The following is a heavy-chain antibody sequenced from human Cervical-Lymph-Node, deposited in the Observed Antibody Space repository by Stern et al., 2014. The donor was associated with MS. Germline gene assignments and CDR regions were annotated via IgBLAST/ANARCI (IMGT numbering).Heavy chain of an antibody. CDR1: GFTVSKNY. J-gene: IGHJ3*02. Sequence: EVQLVESGGVLIQPGGSLRLSCAAPGFTVSKNYMRWVRQAPGKGLEWVSLIYTDDTTYYGCSVKGRSTISRDSSKNKLFLKMNSLRAEDTAVYSCARAIFGVNTAAMAPDAFDTWGQGTMVTVSS. V-gene: IGHV3-53*01. CDR3: ARAIFGVNTAAMAPDAFDT. D-gene: IGHD3-3*01. CDR2: IYTDDTT.